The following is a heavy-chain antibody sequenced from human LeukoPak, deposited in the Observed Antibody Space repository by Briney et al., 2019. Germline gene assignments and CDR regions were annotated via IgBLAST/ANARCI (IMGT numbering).Heavy chain of an antibody. J-gene: IGHJ5*02. V-gene: IGHV3-74*03. CDR2: INSDGSST. CDR3: AREKFHDYNLDL. Sequence: GGSLRLSCAASGFTFSAYWMHWVRQVPGQGLVWFSRINSDGSSTTYADSVKGRFTISRDDAKNTLFLQMSSLRAEDTAVYYCAREKFHDYNLDLWGLGTLVTVSS. D-gene: IGHD3-10*01. CDR1: GFTFSAYW.